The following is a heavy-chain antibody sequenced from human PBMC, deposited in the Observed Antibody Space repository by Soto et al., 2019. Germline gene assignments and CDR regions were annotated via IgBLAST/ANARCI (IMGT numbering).Heavy chain of an antibody. CDR2: IGASGGST. Sequence: PGGSLRLSCAVSGFTFSSYALSWVRQAPGKGLEWVSIIGASGGSTFYADSVKGRCTISRDNSENTLYLQMNNLRAEDTAVYYCAKHFDSGCPDYWGQGTLVTVSS. CDR1: GFTFSSYA. V-gene: IGHV3-23*01. J-gene: IGHJ4*02. D-gene: IGHD6-19*01. CDR3: AKHFDSGCPDY.